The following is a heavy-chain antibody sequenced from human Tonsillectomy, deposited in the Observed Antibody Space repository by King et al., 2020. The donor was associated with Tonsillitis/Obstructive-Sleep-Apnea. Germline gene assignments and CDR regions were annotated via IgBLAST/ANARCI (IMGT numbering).Heavy chain of an antibody. D-gene: IGHD2-15*01. J-gene: IGHJ4*02. CDR2: IWYDGSNK. Sequence: VQLVESGGGVVQPGRSLRLSCAASGFTFSSYGMHWVRQAPGKGLEWVAVIWYDGSNKYYADSVKGRFIISRDNSKNTLYLQMNSLRAEDTAVYYCARGPQGSGSSCYVNYWGQGTLVTVSS. CDR3: ARGPQGSGSSCYVNY. CDR1: GFTFSSYG. V-gene: IGHV3-33*01.